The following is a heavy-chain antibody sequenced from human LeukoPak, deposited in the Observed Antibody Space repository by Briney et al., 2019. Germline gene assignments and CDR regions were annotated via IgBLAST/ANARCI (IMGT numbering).Heavy chain of an antibody. V-gene: IGHV4-34*01. D-gene: IGHD3-9*01. Sequence: SETPSLTCAVYGGSFSGYYWSWIRQPPGKGLEWIGEINHSGSTNYNPSLKSRVTISVDTSKNQFSLKLSSVTAADTAVYYCASAWGDWLLPIEYFQHWGQGTLVTVPS. CDR3: ASAWGDWLLPIEYFQH. J-gene: IGHJ1*01. CDR2: INHSGST. CDR1: GGSFSGYY.